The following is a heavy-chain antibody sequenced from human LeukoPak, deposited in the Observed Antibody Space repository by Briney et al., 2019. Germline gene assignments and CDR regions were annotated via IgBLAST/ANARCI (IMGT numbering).Heavy chain of an antibody. CDR2: IHSGGST. V-gene: IGHV3-53*04. Sequence: GGSLTLSCAASGFTVSGNYVRGLREAPGEGLEAPSVIHSGGSTYYADSVQARFTISRHNSKNTLYLQMNSLRAEDTAVYYCARAPNSWLQDYWGQGNLVTVSS. D-gene: IGHD5-18*01. CDR3: ARAPNSWLQDY. J-gene: IGHJ4*02. CDR1: GFTVSGNY.